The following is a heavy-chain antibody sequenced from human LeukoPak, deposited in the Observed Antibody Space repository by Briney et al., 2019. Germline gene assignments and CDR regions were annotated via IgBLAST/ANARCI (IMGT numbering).Heavy chain of an antibody. CDR3: ARYGFSSVWQGGWHAFDI. D-gene: IGHD6-25*01. Sequence: ASVKISCKASGYTFTSYYLHWVRQAPGQGLEWMGIIHPTVGDTTYAQKFQGRVTMTRDMSTGTVYMDLSSLRSEDTAVYYCARYGFSSVWQGGWHAFDIWGQGTTVTVSS. CDR2: IHPTVGDT. CDR1: GYTFTSYY. V-gene: IGHV1-46*01. J-gene: IGHJ3*02.